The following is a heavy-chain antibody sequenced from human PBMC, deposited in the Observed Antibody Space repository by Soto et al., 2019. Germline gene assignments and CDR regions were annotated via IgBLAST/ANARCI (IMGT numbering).Heavy chain of an antibody. D-gene: IGHD2-15*01. Sequence: ASVKVSCKASGYTFTSYGISWVRQAPGQGLEWMGWISAYNGNTNYAQKLQGRVTMTTDTSTSTAYMELRSLRSDDTAVYYCAKTGYCSGGSCRNWFDPWGQGTLVTLL. CDR1: GYTFTSYG. J-gene: IGHJ5*02. V-gene: IGHV1-18*01. CDR2: ISAYNGNT. CDR3: AKTGYCSGGSCRNWFDP.